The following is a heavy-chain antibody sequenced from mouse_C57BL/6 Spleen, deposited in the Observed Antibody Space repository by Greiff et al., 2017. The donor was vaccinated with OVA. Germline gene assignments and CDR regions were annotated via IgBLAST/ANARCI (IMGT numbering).Heavy chain of an antibody. D-gene: IGHD1-1*01. CDR2: IHPNSGST. V-gene: IGHV1-64*01. J-gene: IGHJ2*01. Sequence: VQLQQPGAELVKPGASVKLSCKASGYTFTSYWMHWVKQRPGQGLEWIGMIHPNSGSTNYNEKLKSKATLTVDKSSSTAYMQLSSLTSEDSAVYYCAKGATVVATDFDYWGQGTTLTVSS. CDR3: AKGATVVATDFDY. CDR1: GYTFTSYW.